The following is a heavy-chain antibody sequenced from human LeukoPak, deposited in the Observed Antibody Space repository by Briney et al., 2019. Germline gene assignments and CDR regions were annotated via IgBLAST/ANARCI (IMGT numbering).Heavy chain of an antibody. CDR3: ARVRSYGDVDY. D-gene: IGHD4-17*01. CDR2: IYYSGST. V-gene: IGHV4-59*01. Sequence: SETLSLTCTVSGGSISRYYWSWIRQPPGKGLEWIGYIYYSGSTNYNPSLKSRVTISVDTSKNQFSLKLSSVTAADTAVYYCARVRSYGDVDYWGQGTLVTVSS. CDR1: GGSISRYY. J-gene: IGHJ4*02.